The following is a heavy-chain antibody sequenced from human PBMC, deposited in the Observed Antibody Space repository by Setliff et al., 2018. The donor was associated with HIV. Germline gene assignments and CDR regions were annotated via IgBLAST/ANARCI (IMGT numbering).Heavy chain of an antibody. Sequence: SETLSLTCAVSGGSMRSSGYSWTWIRQAPGKGLEWVGYIYYNGNAYYNPSLKSRVTISEDRSKNQFSLKLSSVTAADTAVYYCARRGDFFYYAMDVWGQGTTVTVSS. CDR2: IYYNGNA. J-gene: IGHJ6*02. CDR3: ARRGDFFYYAMDV. V-gene: IGHV4-30-2*01. CDR1: GGSMRSSGYS.